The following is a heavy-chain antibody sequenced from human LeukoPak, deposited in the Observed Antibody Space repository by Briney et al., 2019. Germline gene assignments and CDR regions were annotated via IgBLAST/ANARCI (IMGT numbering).Heavy chain of an antibody. Sequence: QAGGSLRLSCAASGFTFDDYAMHWVRQAPGKGLEWVSLISWDGGSTYYADSVKGRFTISRDNSKNSLYLQMNSLRAEDTALYYCAKDRSESGSYEIDYWGQGTLVTVSS. CDR2: ISWDGGST. D-gene: IGHD1-26*01. J-gene: IGHJ4*02. CDR1: GFTFDDYA. CDR3: AKDRSESGSYEIDY. V-gene: IGHV3-43D*03.